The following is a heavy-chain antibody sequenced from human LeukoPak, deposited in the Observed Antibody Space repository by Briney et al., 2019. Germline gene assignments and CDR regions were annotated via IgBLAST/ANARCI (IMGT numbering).Heavy chain of an antibody. CDR3: TRQIGYCSSTSCDDAFDI. Sequence: PGGSLRLSCAASGFTFSGSAMHWVRQASGKGLEWVGRIRSKANSHATAYAASVKGRFTISRDDSKNTAYLQMNSLKTEDTAVYYCTRQIGYCSSTSCDDAFDIWGQGTMVTVSS. CDR2: IRSKANSHAT. CDR1: GFTFSGSA. V-gene: IGHV3-73*01. D-gene: IGHD2-2*01. J-gene: IGHJ3*02.